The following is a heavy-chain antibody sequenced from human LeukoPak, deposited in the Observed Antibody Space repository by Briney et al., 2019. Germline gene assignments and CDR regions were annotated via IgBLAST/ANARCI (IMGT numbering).Heavy chain of an antibody. V-gene: IGHV1-2*02. CDR2: INPNSGGT. D-gene: IGHD6-6*01. Sequence: ASVKVSCTASGYTFTGYYMHWVRQAPGQGLEWVGWINPNSGGTNYAQKFQGRVTMTRDTSISTAYMELSRLRSDDTAVYYCASWSLGISSKAYFDYWGQGTLVTVSS. CDR1: GYTFTGYY. CDR3: ASWSLGISSKAYFDY. J-gene: IGHJ4*02.